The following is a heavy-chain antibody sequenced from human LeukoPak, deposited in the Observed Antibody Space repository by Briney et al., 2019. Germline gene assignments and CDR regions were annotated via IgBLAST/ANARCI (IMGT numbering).Heavy chain of an antibody. J-gene: IGHJ4*02. Sequence: GGTLRLSCAASGFTFSSYSMNWVRQAPGKGLEWVSSISSSSSYIYYADSVKGRFTISRDNAENSLYLQMNSLRAEDTAVYYCATLYCSGGSCYEYWGQGTLVTVSS. CDR1: GFTFSSYS. CDR3: ATLYCSGGSCYEY. V-gene: IGHV3-21*01. CDR2: ISSSSSYI. D-gene: IGHD2-15*01.